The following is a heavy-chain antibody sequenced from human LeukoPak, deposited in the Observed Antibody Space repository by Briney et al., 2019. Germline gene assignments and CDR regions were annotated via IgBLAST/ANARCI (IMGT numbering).Heavy chain of an antibody. J-gene: IGHJ4*02. V-gene: IGHV3-23*01. CDR2: ISGSGGST. CDR1: GFTFSSYA. D-gene: IGHD3-22*01. CDR3: ARVVRYYDSSGYQNSFDY. Sequence: PGGSLRLSCAASGFTFSSYAMSWVRQAPGKGLEWVSAISGSGGSTYYADSVKGRFTISRDNSKNTLYLQMNSLRAEDTAVYYCARVVRYYDSSGYQNSFDYWGQGTLVTVSS.